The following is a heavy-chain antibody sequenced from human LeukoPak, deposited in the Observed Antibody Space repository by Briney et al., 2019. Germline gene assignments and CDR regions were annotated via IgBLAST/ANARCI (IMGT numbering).Heavy chain of an antibody. CDR3: ARHRSGRGIANAFDI. CDR2: IYYSGST. J-gene: IGHJ3*02. Sequence: SETLSLTCTVSGGSITSSSYYWGWIRQPPGKGLEWIGSIYYSGSTYYNPSLKSRVTISVDTSKNQFSLKLSSVTAADTAVYYCARHRSGRGIANAFDIWGQGTMVTVSS. D-gene: IGHD1-26*01. CDR1: GGSITSSSYY. V-gene: IGHV4-39*01.